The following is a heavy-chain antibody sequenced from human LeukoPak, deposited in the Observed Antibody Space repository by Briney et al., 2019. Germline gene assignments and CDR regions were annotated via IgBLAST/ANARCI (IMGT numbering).Heavy chain of an antibody. CDR3: ARAFDSSGYLVPLDY. J-gene: IGHJ4*02. CDR2: IYYSGST. CDR1: GGSISSYY. V-gene: IGHV4-59*01. D-gene: IGHD3-22*01. Sequence: SETLSLTCTVSGGSISSYYWSWIRQPPAKGLEWIGYIYYSGSTKYNPSLKSRVTISVDTSKNQFSLRLSSVTAADTAVYYCARAFDSSGYLVPLDYWGQGTLVTVSS.